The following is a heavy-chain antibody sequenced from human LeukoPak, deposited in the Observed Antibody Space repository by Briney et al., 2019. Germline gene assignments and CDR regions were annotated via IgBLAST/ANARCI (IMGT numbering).Heavy chain of an antibody. J-gene: IGHJ3*02. CDR2: INPSGGST. D-gene: IGHD3-3*01. CDR1: GYTFTSYY. CDR3: ARDTRLLDFDAFDI. Sequence: ASVTVSFKASGYTFTSYYMHWVRQAPGQGLEWMGIINPSGGSTNYAQKFQGRVTLTRDTSTSTVYMELSSLRSEDTAVYYCARDTRLLDFDAFDIWGQGTMVTVSS. V-gene: IGHV1-46*01.